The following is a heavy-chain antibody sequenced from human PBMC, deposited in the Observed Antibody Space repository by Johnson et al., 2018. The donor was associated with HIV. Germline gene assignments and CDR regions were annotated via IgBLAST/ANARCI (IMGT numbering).Heavy chain of an antibody. CDR3: ARDPVPFREYHGDAFDI. Sequence: QVQLVESGGGVVQPGRSLRLSCAASVFTFSSYAMHWVRQAPGKGLEWVAVISYDGSNKYYADSVKGRFTISRDSSKDTLYMQMNSLRGEDTAVYYCARDPVPFREYHGDAFDIWGQGTVVTVSS. V-gene: IGHV3-30*04. CDR2: ISYDGSNK. J-gene: IGHJ3*02. CDR1: VFTFSSYA. D-gene: IGHD3-10*01.